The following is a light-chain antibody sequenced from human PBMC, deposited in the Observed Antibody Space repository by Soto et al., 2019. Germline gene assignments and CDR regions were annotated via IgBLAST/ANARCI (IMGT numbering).Light chain of an antibody. J-gene: IGLJ1*01. V-gene: IGLV1-44*01. CDR1: SSNIGSNT. Sequence: QSVLTQPPSASGAPGQMVTISCSGSSSNIGSNTVNWFQQLPGTAPKLLIYSNNQRPSGVPDRFSGSKSGTSASLAISGLQSEDEADYYCAAWDASLNGPVFGTGTKVTVL. CDR3: AAWDASLNGPV. CDR2: SNN.